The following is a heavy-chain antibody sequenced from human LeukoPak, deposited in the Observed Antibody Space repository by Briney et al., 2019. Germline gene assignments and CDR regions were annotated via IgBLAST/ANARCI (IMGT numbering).Heavy chain of an antibody. CDR2: IIGGAGST. J-gene: IGHJ4*02. V-gene: IGHV3-23*01. CDR1: GFSFSSDG. Sequence: PGGSLRLSCAASGFSFSSDGMSWVRQAPGKGLEWVSGIIGGAGSTYYADSVKGRFTISRDNCKNTLYLQMNSLRAEDTAVYYCTHGSMYQLDYWGQGTLVTVSS. CDR3: THGSMYQLDY. D-gene: IGHD2-2*01.